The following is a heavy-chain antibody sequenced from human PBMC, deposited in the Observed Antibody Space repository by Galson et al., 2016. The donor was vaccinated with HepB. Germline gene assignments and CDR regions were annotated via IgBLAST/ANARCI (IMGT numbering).Heavy chain of an antibody. J-gene: IGHJ3*02. Sequence: SLRLSCAASGFTLSTYWMSWVRQAPGKGLEWVANINQDGSEKYYVDSVKGRFTISRDNAKNSLYLQMNSLRAEDTAMYYCARNMYGAATNYIGDVFDIWGQGTMVTVSS. CDR1: GFTLSTYW. CDR3: ARNMYGAATNYIGDVFDI. V-gene: IGHV3-7*03. D-gene: IGHD3-10*01. CDR2: INQDGSEK.